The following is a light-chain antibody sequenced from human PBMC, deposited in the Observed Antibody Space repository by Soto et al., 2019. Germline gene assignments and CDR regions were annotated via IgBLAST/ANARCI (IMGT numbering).Light chain of an antibody. V-gene: IGLV1-40*01. J-gene: IGLJ2*01. Sequence: QPVLTQPPSVSGAPGHRVTISCTGTSSNIGAGYDVHWYQQLPGTAPKLLIYGSANRPSGVPDRISGSKSGNTASLTISGLQAEDEAEYYCSSYAGYSTSVVFGGGTKLTVL. CDR3: SSYAGYSTSVV. CDR2: GSA. CDR1: SSNIGAGYD.